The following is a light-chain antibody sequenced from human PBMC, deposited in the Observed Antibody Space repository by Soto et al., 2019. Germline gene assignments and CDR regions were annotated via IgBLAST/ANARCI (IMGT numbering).Light chain of an antibody. Sequence: QSALTQPASVSGSPGQSIAISCTGTSSDVGSHNHVSWYQQYPGKAPKLMIYEVSNRPSGVSARFSGSKFGSTASLTISGLQAEDEADYYCNSLSAAGSSYVFGPGTKLTV. CDR1: SSDVGSHNH. J-gene: IGLJ1*01. CDR2: EVS. V-gene: IGLV2-14*01. CDR3: NSLSAAGSSYV.